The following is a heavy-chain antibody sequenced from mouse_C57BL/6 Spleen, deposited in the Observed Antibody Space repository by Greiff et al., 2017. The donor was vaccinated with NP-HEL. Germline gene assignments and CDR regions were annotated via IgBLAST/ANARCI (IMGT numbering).Heavy chain of an antibody. Sequence: VQLEQSGAELVRPGSSVKLSCKASGYTFTSYWMHWVKQRPIQGLEWIGNIDPSDSETHYNQKFKDKATLTVDKSSSTAYMQLSSLTSEDSAVYYCERSGEREYAMDYWGQGTSVTVSS. CDR1: GYTFTSYW. V-gene: IGHV1-52*01. J-gene: IGHJ4*01. D-gene: IGHD3-2*02. CDR2: IDPSDSET. CDR3: ERSGEREYAMDY.